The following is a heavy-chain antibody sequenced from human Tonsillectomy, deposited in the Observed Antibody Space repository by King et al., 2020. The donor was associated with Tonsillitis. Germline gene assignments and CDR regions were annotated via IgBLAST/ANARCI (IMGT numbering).Heavy chain of an antibody. V-gene: IGHV3-30*03. Sequence: VQLVESGGGVVQPGRSLRLSCAASGFTFSSYGMHWVRQAPGKGLEGVAVISYDGSNKYYADSVKGRFTISRDNSKNTLYLQMNSLRAEDTAVYYCAREDFWSGTDYWGQGTLVTVSS. D-gene: IGHD3-3*01. J-gene: IGHJ4*02. CDR1: GFTFSSYG. CDR3: AREDFWSGTDY. CDR2: ISYDGSNK.